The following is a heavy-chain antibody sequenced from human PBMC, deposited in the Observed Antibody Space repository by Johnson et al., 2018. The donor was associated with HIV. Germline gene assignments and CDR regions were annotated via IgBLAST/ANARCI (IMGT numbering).Heavy chain of an antibody. CDR3: CKGKGTMKVVIVIDM. CDR1: GFTFSSYY. CDR2: ISGSGGST. D-gene: IGHD3-22*01. J-gene: IGHJ3*02. Sequence: VQLVESGGGVVQPGRSLRLSCAASGFTFSSYYMHWVRQAPGKGLECVSAISGSGGSTYYADSVKGRFTISRDHSKNTLYLQMNSLRAEDTAVYYCCKGKGTMKVVIVIDMWGQGTMVTVSS. V-gene: IGHV3-23*04.